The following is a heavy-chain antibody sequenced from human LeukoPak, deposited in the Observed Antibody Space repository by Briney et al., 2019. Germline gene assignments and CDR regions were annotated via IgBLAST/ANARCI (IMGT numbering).Heavy chain of an antibody. D-gene: IGHD3-10*01. Sequence: QAGGSLRLSCAASGFTFSSYGMPWVHQAPGKGLEWVAVIWYDGSNKYYADSVKGRFTISRDNSKNTLYLQMNSLRAEDTAVYYCARVGLGFGELSNAFDIWGQGTMVTVSS. CDR1: GFTFSSYG. J-gene: IGHJ3*02. CDR3: ARVGLGFGELSNAFDI. CDR2: IWYDGSNK. V-gene: IGHV3-33*01.